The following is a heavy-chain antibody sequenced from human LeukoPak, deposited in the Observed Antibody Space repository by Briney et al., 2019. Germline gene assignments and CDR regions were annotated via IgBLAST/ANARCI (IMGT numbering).Heavy chain of an antibody. D-gene: IGHD3-3*01. CDR1: GGSISSYY. J-gene: IGHJ6*02. CDR2: IYYSGST. CDR3: ARGRVPTYYDFWSGFYYYYYGMDV. V-gene: IGHV4-59*01. Sequence: SETLSLTCTVSGGSISSYYWSWLRQPPGKGLEWIGYIYYSGSTNYNPSLKSRVTISVDTSKNQFSLKLSSVTAADTAVYYCARGRVPTYYDFWSGFYYYYYGMDVWGQGTTVTVSS.